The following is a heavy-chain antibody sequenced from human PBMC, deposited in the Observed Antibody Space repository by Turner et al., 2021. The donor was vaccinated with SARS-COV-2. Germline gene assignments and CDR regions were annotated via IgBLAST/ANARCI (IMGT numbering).Heavy chain of an antibody. CDR1: GFPFSDVG. J-gene: IGHJ4*02. D-gene: IGHD4-17*01. Sequence: QVQLVESGGGVVQPGKSLRLSCSVSGFPFSDVGMHWVRQAPGKGPEWVATISYDGNERYYGDSVKGRITISRDNSRNTLSLQMRSLRAEDTAIYYCSKGRGGYGDNYFDFWGQGTLVSVSS. V-gene: IGHV3-30*18. CDR2: ISYDGNER. CDR3: SKGRGGYGDNYFDF.